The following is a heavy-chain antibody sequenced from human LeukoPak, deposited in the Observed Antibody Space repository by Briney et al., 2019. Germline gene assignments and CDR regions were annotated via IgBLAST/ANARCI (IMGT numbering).Heavy chain of an antibody. D-gene: IGHD5-18*01. CDR1: GGTYSSYA. CDR2: IIPIFGTA. CDR3: ARDVDTAIGI. Sequence: GASVKVSCKASGGTYSSYAISWVRQAPGQGLEWMGGIIPIFGTANYAQKFQGRVTITTDESTSTAYMELSSLRSEDTAVYYCARDVDTAIGIWGQGTLVTVSS. V-gene: IGHV1-69*05. J-gene: IGHJ4*02.